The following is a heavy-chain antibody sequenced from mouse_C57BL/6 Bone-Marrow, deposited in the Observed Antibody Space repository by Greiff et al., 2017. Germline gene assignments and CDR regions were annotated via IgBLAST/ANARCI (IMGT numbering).Heavy chain of an antibody. CDR3: AKLVHYYAMDY. D-gene: IGHD4-1*01. J-gene: IGHJ4*01. Sequence: EVQLVESGGGLVKPGGSLKLSCAASGFTFSDYGMHWVRQAPEKGLEWVAYISSGSSTIYYADTVKGRFTISRDNAKNTLFLQMTSLRSEDTAMYYCAKLVHYYAMDYWGQGTSVTVSS. CDR2: ISSGSSTI. CDR1: GFTFSDYG. V-gene: IGHV5-17*01.